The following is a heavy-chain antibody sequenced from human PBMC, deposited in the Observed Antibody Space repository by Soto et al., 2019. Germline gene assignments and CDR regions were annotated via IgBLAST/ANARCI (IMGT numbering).Heavy chain of an antibody. D-gene: IGHD6-6*01. V-gene: IGHV1-18*04. CDR1: GDTFTSYG. CDR3: SRYRTGAPRYRHDV. J-gene: IGHJ6*01. Sequence: DPVWVSCKTSGDTFTSYGISWVRQAPGQGREWMGWISAYNGNTNYAQKLQGRVTMTTDTSTSTAYMELRSLRSDDTAVYYCSRYRTGAPRYRHDVRARGSTDLGSS. CDR2: ISAYNGNT.